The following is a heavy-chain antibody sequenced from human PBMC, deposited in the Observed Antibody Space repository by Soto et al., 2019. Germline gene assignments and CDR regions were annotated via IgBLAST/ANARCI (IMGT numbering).Heavy chain of an antibody. Sequence: QVQLQESGPGLVKPSETLSLTCTVSGGSISSYYWSWIRQPPGKGLEWIGYIYYSGSTNYNPSLKSRVTISVDTSKNQFSLKLSSVTAADTAVYYCAGSSSWGQGTLVTVSS. CDR1: GGSISSYY. CDR3: AGSSS. CDR2: IYYSGST. J-gene: IGHJ4*02. V-gene: IGHV4-59*01. D-gene: IGHD6-13*01.